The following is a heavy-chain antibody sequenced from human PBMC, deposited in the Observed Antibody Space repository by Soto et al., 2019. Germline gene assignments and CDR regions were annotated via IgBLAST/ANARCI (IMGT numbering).Heavy chain of an antibody. CDR2: INHTAGT. J-gene: IGHJ5*02. D-gene: IGHD2-21*01. CDR3: ATSLTGFGLLIPTFNP. CDR1: GGSVNGYY. V-gene: IGHV4-34*01. Sequence: ATRSLACGVYGGSVNGYYWNWIRQRPGKGVEWIGEINHTAGTHYNPSLKSRVTISVDTCKTQSSLRLSSLTEADTAIYYCATSLTGFGLLIPTFNPWGQGTQVPVS.